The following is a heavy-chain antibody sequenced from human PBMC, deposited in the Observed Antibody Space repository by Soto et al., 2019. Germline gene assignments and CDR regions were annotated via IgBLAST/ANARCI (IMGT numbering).Heavy chain of an antibody. D-gene: IGHD7-27*01. Sequence: GGSLRLSCAASGFSFSISPMHWVRQAPGKGPEWVALISYDGTNKFYADSVKGRFTISRDNSRSTLYLQVDSLRPEDAAVYYCARDPKTSGGQNWAFNYFDSWGQGTLVTVSS. CDR2: ISYDGTNK. J-gene: IGHJ4*02. CDR1: GFSFSISP. V-gene: IGHV3-30-3*01. CDR3: ARDPKTSGGQNWAFNYFDS.